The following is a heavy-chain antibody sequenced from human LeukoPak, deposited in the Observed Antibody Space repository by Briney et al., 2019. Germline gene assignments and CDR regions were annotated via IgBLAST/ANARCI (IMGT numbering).Heavy chain of an antibody. V-gene: IGHV6-1*01. CDR1: GDRVSSINGG. D-gene: IGHD6-19*01. J-gene: IGHJ4*02. CDR2: TCNELKWYN. CDR3: ARDVGTTGWYTFDY. Sequence: SQTLSLAWAISGDRVSSINGGLDWVRESPSRGLEWLGRTCNELKWYNDYAVSVQGRIPINPDQSKNQLSLQLNSVTPDDTAVYYCARDVGTTGWYTFDYWGQGTLVTVSS.